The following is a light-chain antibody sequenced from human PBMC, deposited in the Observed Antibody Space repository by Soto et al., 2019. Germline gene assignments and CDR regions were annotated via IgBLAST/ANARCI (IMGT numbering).Light chain of an antibody. CDR3: QQYDSTPRT. CDR2: WAS. CDR1: QSILYSSINRNY. J-gene: IGKJ1*01. V-gene: IGKV4-1*01. Sequence: DIVMTQSPDSLAVSLGERATINCKSSQSILYSSINRNYLAWFQQKPGQPPKLLIYWASTRESGVPDRFSGSGSGTDFPLTISSLQAEDVAVYFCQQYDSTPRTFGQGTKVEIK.